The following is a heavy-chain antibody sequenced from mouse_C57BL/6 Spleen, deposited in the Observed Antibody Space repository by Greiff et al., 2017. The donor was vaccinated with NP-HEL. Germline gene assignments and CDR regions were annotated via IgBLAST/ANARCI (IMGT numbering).Heavy chain of an antibody. V-gene: IGHV5-4*01. J-gene: IGHJ2*01. CDR1: GFTFSSYA. CDR2: ISDGGSYT. CDR3: ARENGYFDY. D-gene: IGHD1-1*02. Sequence: EVQVVESGGGLVKPGGSLKLSCAASGFTFSSYAMSWVRQTPEKRLEWVATISDGGSYTYYPDNVKGRFTISRDNAKNNLYLQMSHLKSEDTAMYYCARENGYFDYWGQGTTLTVSS.